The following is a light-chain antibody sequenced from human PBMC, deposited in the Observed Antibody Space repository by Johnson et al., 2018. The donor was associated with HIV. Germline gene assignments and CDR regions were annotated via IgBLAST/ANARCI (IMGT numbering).Light chain of an antibody. CDR3: GTWDNSLSAFYV. Sequence: QSVLTQPPSVSAAPGQKVTISCSGSSSNIGNNFVSWFRQLPLRAPKVLIYDNNERPSGIPDRFSGSKSGTSATLGITGLQPGDEADYYCGTWDNSLSAFYVFGTGTKVTVL. CDR1: SSNIGNNF. CDR2: DNN. J-gene: IGLJ1*01. V-gene: IGLV1-51*01.